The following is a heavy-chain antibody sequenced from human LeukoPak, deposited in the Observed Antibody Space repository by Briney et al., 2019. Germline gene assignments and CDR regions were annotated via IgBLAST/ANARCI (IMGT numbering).Heavy chain of an antibody. J-gene: IGHJ4*02. CDR1: GYTFTSYG. CDR3: AGDNALAVTLDY. CDR2: ISPYNGNT. Sequence: ASVKVSCKASGYTFTSYGLSWVRQAPGQGLEWMGWISPYNGNTNYAQKVQGRVTMTTDTSTSTAYMELRSLRSNDTAVYYCAGDNALAVTLDYWGQGTLVTVSS. D-gene: IGHD4-17*01. V-gene: IGHV1-18*01.